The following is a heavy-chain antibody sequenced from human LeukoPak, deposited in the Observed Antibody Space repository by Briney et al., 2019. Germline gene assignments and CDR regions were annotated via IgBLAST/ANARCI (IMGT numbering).Heavy chain of an antibody. Sequence: SETLSLTCTVSGCSISSSSYYWGRIRQPPGKGLEWIVNIYYSGSTYYNPSIKSRVTISVDTSKNQSSLTLTSVTAADTAVYYCARVRIWGKSLREKGTYYDFWSGPYYMDVWGKGTTVTVYS. CDR1: GCSISSSSYY. V-gene: IGHV4-39*07. D-gene: IGHD3-3*01. CDR2: IYYSGST. J-gene: IGHJ6*03. CDR3: ARVRIWGKSLREKGTYYDFWSGPYYMDV.